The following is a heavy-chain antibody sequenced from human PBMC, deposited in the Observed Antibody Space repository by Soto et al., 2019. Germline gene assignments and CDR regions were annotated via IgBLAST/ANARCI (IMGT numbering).Heavy chain of an antibody. Sequence: SETLSLTCTVSGGSISSYYWSWIRQPPGKGLEWIGYIYYSGSTNYNPSLKSRVTISVDTSKNQFSLKLSSVTAADTAVYYCAKDLQGGYSYEDVDAFDIWGQGTMVTVSS. V-gene: IGHV4-59*01. J-gene: IGHJ3*02. CDR3: AKDLQGGYSYEDVDAFDI. D-gene: IGHD5-18*01. CDR2: IYYSGST. CDR1: GGSISSYY.